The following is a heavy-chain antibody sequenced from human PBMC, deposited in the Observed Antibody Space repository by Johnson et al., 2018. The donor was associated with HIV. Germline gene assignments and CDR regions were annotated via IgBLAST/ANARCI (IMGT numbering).Heavy chain of an antibody. V-gene: IGHV3-7*03. CDR1: GFTFRSYW. J-gene: IGHJ3*02. D-gene: IGHD6-19*01. CDR3: ARDIGYSSGLGNTGFDI. CDR2: IKQDGSEK. Sequence: VQLVESGGGLVQPGGSLRLSCVVSGFTFRSYWMTWVRQAPGKGLEWVANIKQDGSEKYYVDSVKGRFTISRDNAKNSLYLQMNSLRAEDTALYYCARDIGYSSGLGNTGFDIWGRGTRVTVSS.